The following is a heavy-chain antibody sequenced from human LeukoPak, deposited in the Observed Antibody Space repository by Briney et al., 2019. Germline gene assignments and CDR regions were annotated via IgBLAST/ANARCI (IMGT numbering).Heavy chain of an antibody. Sequence: GGSLTLSCAASIFTFSDHYMDCVRQSPGKGLEWVARFRNRAKSYTTQYAPSVEDRFTISRDDSRNSVYLQMNTLKTEDTAVYFCARVGDYYDTRGFSSDAFDIWGLGTMVTVSS. CDR3: ARVGDYYDTRGFSSDAFDI. CDR2: FRNRAKSYTT. V-gene: IGHV3-72*01. J-gene: IGHJ3*02. D-gene: IGHD3-22*01. CDR1: IFTFSDHY.